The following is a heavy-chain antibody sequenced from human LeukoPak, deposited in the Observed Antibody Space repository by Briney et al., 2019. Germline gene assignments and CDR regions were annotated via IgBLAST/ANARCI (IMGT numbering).Heavy chain of an antibody. CDR2: INYDGSST. J-gene: IGHJ4*02. D-gene: IGHD2-15*01. CDR1: GFTFSSYW. Sequence: AGGSLRLSCAATGFTFSSYWMHWIRQVPGKGLMWVSRINYDGSSTMYADSVKGRFTISRDNAKNTLHLQLNSPRAEDTAVYYCVKGEGYCSGGGCYRYWGQGALVSVTS. CDR3: VKGEGYCSGGGCYRY. V-gene: IGHV3-74*03.